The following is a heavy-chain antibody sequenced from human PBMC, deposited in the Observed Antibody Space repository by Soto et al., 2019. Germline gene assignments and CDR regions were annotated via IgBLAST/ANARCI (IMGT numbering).Heavy chain of an antibody. J-gene: IGHJ2*01. CDR1: GYTLTELS. D-gene: IGHD2-15*01. CDR2: FDPEDGET. CDR3: ATTYSKCRGGSCLPAPWWYFDL. Sequence: ASVKVSCKVSGYTLTELSMHWVRQAPGKGLEWMGGFDPEDGETIYAQKFQGRVTMTEDTSTDTAYMELSSLRSEDTAVYYCATTYSKCRGGSCLPAPWWYFDLWGRGTLVTVSS. V-gene: IGHV1-24*01.